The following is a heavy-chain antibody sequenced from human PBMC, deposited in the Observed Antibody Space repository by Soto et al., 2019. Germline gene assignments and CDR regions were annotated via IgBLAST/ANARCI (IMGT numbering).Heavy chain of an antibody. CDR2: ISWNSGNI. CDR3: VRSKGGYSYGTPLDY. Sequence: EVQLEESGGALVQPGRSLRLSCAASGFTFDDYAMHWVRQVLGKGLEWVSSISWNSGNIGYADSVKGRFTTSRDNAKNSLYLQMNSLRPEDTALYYCVRSKGGYSYGTPLDYWGQGTLVTVSS. J-gene: IGHJ4*02. V-gene: IGHV3-9*01. D-gene: IGHD5-18*01. CDR1: GFTFDDYA.